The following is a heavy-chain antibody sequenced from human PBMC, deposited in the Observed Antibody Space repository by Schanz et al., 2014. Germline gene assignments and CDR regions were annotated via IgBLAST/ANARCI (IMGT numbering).Heavy chain of an antibody. Sequence: QVQLVESGGGVVQPGKSLRLSCAASGFAFSDYGMHWVRQAPGKGLEWVASISYDGNEKHYPDSVKGRFTISRDNSRNTLFLQMESLRTEDTAAYHCAKERDITGWNDGDYWGQGTLVTVSS. CDR1: GFAFSDYG. V-gene: IGHV3-30*18. D-gene: IGHD1-1*01. CDR2: ISYDGNEK. J-gene: IGHJ4*02. CDR3: AKERDITGWNDGDY.